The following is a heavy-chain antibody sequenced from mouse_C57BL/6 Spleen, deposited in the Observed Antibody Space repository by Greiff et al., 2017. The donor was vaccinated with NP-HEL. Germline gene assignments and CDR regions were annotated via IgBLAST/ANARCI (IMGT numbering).Heavy chain of an antibody. D-gene: IGHD2-1*01. CDR2: IHPNSGST. V-gene: IGHV1-64*01. CDR3: ARRYGNYERDD. CDR1: GYTFTSYW. Sequence: QVQLKQPGAELVKPGASVKLSCKASGYTFTSYWMHWVKQRPGQGLEWIGMIHPNSGSTNYNEKFKSKATLTVDKSSSTAYMQLSSLTSEDSAVYYCARRYGNYERDDWGQGTTLTVSS. J-gene: IGHJ2*01.